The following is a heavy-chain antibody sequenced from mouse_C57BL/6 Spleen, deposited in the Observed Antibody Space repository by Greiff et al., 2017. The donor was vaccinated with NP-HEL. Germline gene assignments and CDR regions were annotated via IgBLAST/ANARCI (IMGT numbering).Heavy chain of an antibody. CDR1: GFSFNTYA. D-gene: IGHD2-2*01. Sequence: DVHLVESGGGLVQPKGSLKLSCAASGFSFNTYAMNWVRQAPGKGLEWVARIRSKSNNYATYYADSVKDRFTISRDDSESMLYLQMNNLKTEDTAMYYCVRQIYYGYDDAMDYWGQGTSVTVSS. CDR2: IRSKSNNYAT. J-gene: IGHJ4*01. CDR3: VRQIYYGYDDAMDY. V-gene: IGHV10-1*01.